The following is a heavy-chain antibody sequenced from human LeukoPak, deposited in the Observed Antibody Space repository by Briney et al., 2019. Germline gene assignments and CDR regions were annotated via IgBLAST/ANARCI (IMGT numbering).Heavy chain of an antibody. V-gene: IGHV3-48*01. D-gene: IGHD3-3*01. CDR1: GFTFSSYS. CDR2: ISSSSSTI. J-gene: IGHJ4*02. Sequence: GGSLRLSCAAPGFTFSSYSMNWVRQAPGKGLEWVSYISSSSSTIYYADSVKGRFTISRDNAKNSLYLQMNSLRAEDTAVYYCARWSPGIPYWGQGTLVTVSS. CDR3: ARWSPGIPY.